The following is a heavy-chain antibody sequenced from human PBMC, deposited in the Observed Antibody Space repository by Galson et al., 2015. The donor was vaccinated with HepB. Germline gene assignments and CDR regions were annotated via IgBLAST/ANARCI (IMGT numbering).Heavy chain of an antibody. Sequence: SLRLSCAASGFIFHDYGMTWVRQAQGKGLEWVAGLNWNGDSTAYADSVKGRFTISRDNAKNSLFLQMNSLRAEDTALYFCARGVKIVVVPAAMDVWGQGTTVTVSS. CDR2: LNWNGDST. CDR3: ARGVKIVVVPAAMDV. J-gene: IGHJ6*02. V-gene: IGHV3-20*04. CDR1: GFIFHDYG. D-gene: IGHD2-2*01.